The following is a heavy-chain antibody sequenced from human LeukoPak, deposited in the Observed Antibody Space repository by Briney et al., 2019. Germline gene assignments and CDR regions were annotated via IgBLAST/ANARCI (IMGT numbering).Heavy chain of an antibody. J-gene: IGHJ4*02. D-gene: IGHD1-1*01. Sequence: ETLSLTCAVYGGSFSGYYWSWVRQAPGKGLEWVSTISNSDGNTYYADSVKGRFTISRDNSKNTLYLQMNSLTAEDTAIYYCAKATGTLANWDQGTLVTVSS. CDR1: GGSFSGYY. CDR3: AKATGTLAN. CDR2: ISNSDGNT. V-gene: IGHV3-23*01.